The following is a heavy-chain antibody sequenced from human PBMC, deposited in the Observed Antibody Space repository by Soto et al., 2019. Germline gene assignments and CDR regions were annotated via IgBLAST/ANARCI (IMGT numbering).Heavy chain of an antibody. CDR1: GFTFSSYS. D-gene: IGHD3-16*01. CDR2: ISSSSSYI. J-gene: IGHJ4*02. Sequence: VRLSCAASGFTFSSYSMNWVRQAPGKGLEWVSSISSSSSYIYYADSVKGRFTISRDNAKNSLYLQMNSLRAEDTAVYYCARDRSRLLFTDYWGQGTLVTVSS. V-gene: IGHV3-21*01. CDR3: ARDRSRLLFTDY.